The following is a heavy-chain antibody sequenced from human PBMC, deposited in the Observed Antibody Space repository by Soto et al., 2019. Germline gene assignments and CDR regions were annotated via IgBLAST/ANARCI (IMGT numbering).Heavy chain of an antibody. D-gene: IGHD3-10*01. CDR3: AKEHYGSGSDLDY. CDR1: GFTFSSYG. Sequence: AGVSLRLSCAASGFTFSSYGMHWVRQAPGKGLEWVAVISYDGSNKYYADSVKGRFTISRDNSKNTLYLQMNSLRAEDTAVYYCAKEHYGSGSDLDYWGQGTLVTVSS. CDR2: ISYDGSNK. V-gene: IGHV3-30*18. J-gene: IGHJ4*02.